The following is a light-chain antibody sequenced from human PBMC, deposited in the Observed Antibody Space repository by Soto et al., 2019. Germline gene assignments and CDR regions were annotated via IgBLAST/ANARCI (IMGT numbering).Light chain of an antibody. CDR3: ETWDSNTHAV. CDR2: LEGSGSY. Sequence: QPVLTQSSSASASLGSSVKLTCTLSSGHSSYIIAWHQQQPGKAPRYLMKLEGSGSYNKGSGVPDRFSGSSSGADRYLTISNLQSEDESDYYWETWDSNTHAVFGGGTQLTVF. J-gene: IGLJ7*01. V-gene: IGLV4-60*03. CDR1: SGHSSYI.